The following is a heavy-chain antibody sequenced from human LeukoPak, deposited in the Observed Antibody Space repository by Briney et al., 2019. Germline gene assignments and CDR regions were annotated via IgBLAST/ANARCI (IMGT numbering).Heavy chain of an antibody. J-gene: IGHJ6*02. Sequence: GASVKVSCKASGGTFSSYAISWVRQAPGQGLEWMGGIIPIFGTANYAQKFQGRVTITADESTSTAYMELSGLRSEDTAVYYCARKVNPVSPMDAWGQGTTVTVSS. CDR3: ARKVNPVSPMDA. V-gene: IGHV1-69*13. CDR1: GGTFSSYA. D-gene: IGHD4-23*01. CDR2: IIPIFGTA.